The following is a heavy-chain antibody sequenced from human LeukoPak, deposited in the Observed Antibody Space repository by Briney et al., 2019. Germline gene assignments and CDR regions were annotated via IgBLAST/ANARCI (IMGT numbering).Heavy chain of an antibody. Sequence: PSETLSLTCAVYGGSFSGYYWSWIRQPPGKGLEWIGEINHSGSTSYNPSLKSRVTISVDTSKNQFSLKLSSVTAADTAVYYCARGAHGDYNWGQGTLVTVSS. V-gene: IGHV4-34*01. CDR2: INHSGST. CDR1: GGSFSGYY. D-gene: IGHD4-17*01. J-gene: IGHJ4*02. CDR3: ARGAHGDYN.